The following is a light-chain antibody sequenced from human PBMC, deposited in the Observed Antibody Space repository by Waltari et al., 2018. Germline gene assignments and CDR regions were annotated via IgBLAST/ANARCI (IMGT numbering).Light chain of an antibody. J-gene: IGLJ1*01. CDR2: EVS. CDR3: SSYAGSNNYV. CDR1: SSDVGGYNY. V-gene: IGLV2-8*01. Sequence: QSALTQPPSASGSPGQSVTISCTGTSSDVGGYNYVSWYQQHPGKAPKLMIYEVSKRPSGVPHSFSGSSSGNTASLTVSGLQAEDEADYYCSSYAGSNNYVFGTGTKVTVL.